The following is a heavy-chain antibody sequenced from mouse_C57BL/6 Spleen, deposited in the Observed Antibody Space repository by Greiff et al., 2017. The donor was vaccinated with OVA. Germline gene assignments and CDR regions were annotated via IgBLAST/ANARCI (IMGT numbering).Heavy chain of an antibody. CDR2: ISYDGSN. D-gene: IGHD1-1*01. V-gene: IGHV3-6*01. Sequence: EVQLQESGPGLVKPSQSLSLTCSVTGYSITSGYSWNWIRQFPGNKLEWMGYISYDGSNNYNPSLKNRISITRDTSKNQFFLKLNSVTTEDTATYYCARDEGYYGSSPWGQGTTLTVSS. CDR3: ARDEGYYGSSP. J-gene: IGHJ2*01. CDR1: GYSITSGYS.